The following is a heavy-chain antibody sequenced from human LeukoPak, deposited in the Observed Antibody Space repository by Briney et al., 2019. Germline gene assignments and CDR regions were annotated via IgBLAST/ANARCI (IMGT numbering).Heavy chain of an antibody. D-gene: IGHD6-13*01. CDR2: ISYDGSSK. V-gene: IGHV3-30*04. CDR1: GFTFSSYA. Sequence: GRSLRLSCAASGFTFSSYAMHWVRQAPGKGLEWVAVISYDGSSKYYADSVKGRFTISRDNSKNTLYLQMNSLRAEDTAVYYCAKDHSSSWLYFDYWGQGTLVTVSS. J-gene: IGHJ4*02. CDR3: AKDHSSSWLYFDY.